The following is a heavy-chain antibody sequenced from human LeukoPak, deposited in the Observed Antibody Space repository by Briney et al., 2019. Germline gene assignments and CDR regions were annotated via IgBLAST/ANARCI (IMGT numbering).Heavy chain of an antibody. CDR2: ISYDGSNK. J-gene: IGHJ4*02. CDR1: GFTFSSYA. V-gene: IGHV3-30-3*01. Sequence: GGSLRLSCAASGFTFSSYAMHWVRQAPGKGLEWVAVISYDGSNKYYADSVRGRFTISRDNSKNTLYLQMNSLRAEDTAVYYCASSEPVAFDYWGQGTLVTVSS. CDR3: ASSEPVAFDY. D-gene: IGHD6-19*01.